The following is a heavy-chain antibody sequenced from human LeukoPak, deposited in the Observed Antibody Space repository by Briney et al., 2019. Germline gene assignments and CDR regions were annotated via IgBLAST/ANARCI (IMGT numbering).Heavy chain of an antibody. Sequence: PGGSLRLSCAASGFTFSSYEMNWVRQAPGKGLEWVSYISSSGSTICYADSVKGRFTISRDNAKNSLYLQMNSLRAEDTAVYYCARGITMVRDYGMDVWGKGTTVTVSS. CDR2: ISSSGSTI. D-gene: IGHD3-10*01. CDR1: GFTFSSYE. CDR3: ARGITMVRDYGMDV. J-gene: IGHJ6*04. V-gene: IGHV3-48*03.